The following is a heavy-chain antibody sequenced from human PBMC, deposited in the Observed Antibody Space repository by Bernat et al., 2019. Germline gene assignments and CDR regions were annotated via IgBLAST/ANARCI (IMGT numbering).Heavy chain of an antibody. D-gene: IGHD6-19*01. CDR3: AKETKSSGCEFDY. CDR2: ISDDGSNK. V-gene: IGHV3-30*18. Sequence: QVQLVESGGGVVQPGRSLRLSCAASGFTFSSYGMHWVRQAPGKGLEWVAVISDDGSNKYYADSVKGRFTISRDNSKNTLYLQMNSLRAEDTAVYYCAKETKSSGCEFDYWGQGTLVTVSS. J-gene: IGHJ4*02. CDR1: GFTFSSYG.